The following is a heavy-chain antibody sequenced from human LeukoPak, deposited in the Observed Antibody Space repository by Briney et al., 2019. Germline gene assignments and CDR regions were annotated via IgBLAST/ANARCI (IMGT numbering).Heavy chain of an antibody. V-gene: IGHV5-51*01. Sequence: GESLKISRKGSGYSFTSYWIGWVRQMPGKGLEWMGIIYPGDSDTRYSPSFQGQVTISADKSISTAYLQWSSLKASDTAMYYCARSYYDFWSGYSYFDYWGQGTLVTVSS. CDR1: GYSFTSYW. D-gene: IGHD3-3*01. J-gene: IGHJ4*02. CDR2: IYPGDSDT. CDR3: ARSYYDFWSGYSYFDY.